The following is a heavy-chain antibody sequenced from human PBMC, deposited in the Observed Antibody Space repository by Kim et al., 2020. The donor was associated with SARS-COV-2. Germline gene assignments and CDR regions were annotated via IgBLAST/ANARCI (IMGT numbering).Heavy chain of an antibody. CDR3: ARYDGTWGWFDP. Sequence: SETLSLTCTVSGYSINSNYWWAWIRQPPGKGLEWIGYIHYNGETDSNPSLKSRITMSVDTSKNQFSLKLRSVTAVDAAVYFCARYDGTWGWFDPWGQGILVTVSS. J-gene: IGHJ5*02. CDR1: GYSINSNYW. CDR2: IHYNGET. V-gene: IGHV4-28*01. D-gene: IGHD3-16*01.